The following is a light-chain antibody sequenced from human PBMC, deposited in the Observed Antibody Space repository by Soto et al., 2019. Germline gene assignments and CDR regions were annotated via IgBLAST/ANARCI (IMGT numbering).Light chain of an antibody. J-gene: IGLJ1*01. CDR2: ANT. CDR1: SSNIGPTYD. Sequence: QAVVTQPPSVSGAPGQRVTISCTGSSSNIGPTYDVHWYQQLPGTAPKLLIYANTNRPSGVPDRFSGSKSGTSASLAITGLQAEDEADYFCQSYDSSLSAYVFGTGTKLTVL. V-gene: IGLV1-40*01. CDR3: QSYDSSLSAYV.